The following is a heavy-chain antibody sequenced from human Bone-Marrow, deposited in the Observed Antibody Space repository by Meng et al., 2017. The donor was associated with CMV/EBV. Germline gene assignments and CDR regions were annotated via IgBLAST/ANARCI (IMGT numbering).Heavy chain of an antibody. V-gene: IGHV3-30-3*01. CDR1: GFTFSSYA. CDR3: ARAGSLLWFGESLGY. CDR2: ISYDGSNK. Sequence: GESLKISCAASGFTFSSYAMHGVRQAPGKGLEWVAVISYDGSNKYYADSVKGRFTISRDNSKNTLYLQMNSLRAEDTAVYYCARAGSLLWFGESLGYWGQGTLVTVSS. D-gene: IGHD3-10*01. J-gene: IGHJ4*02.